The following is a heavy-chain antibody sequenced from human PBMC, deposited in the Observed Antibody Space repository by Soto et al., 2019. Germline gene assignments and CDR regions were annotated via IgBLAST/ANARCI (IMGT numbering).Heavy chain of an antibody. Sequence: QVQLVQSGAEVKKPGASAKVSCKASGYTFTSYDINWVRQAAGRGLEWMGWMNPNSGNTAYAQKFQGRVTMTRNTSISTAYMELSSLRSDDTAVYYCARPDHYYGMNVWGQGTTVTVSS. CDR3: ARPDHYYGMNV. CDR2: MNPNSGNT. CDR1: GYTFTSYD. J-gene: IGHJ6*02. V-gene: IGHV1-8*01.